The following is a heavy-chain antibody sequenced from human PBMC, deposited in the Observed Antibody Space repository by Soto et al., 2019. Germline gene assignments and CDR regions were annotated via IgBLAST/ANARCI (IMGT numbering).Heavy chain of an antibody. V-gene: IGHV1-3*01. J-gene: IGHJ4*02. CDR3: ARPKDYDDCLDL. CDR1: GYTFTNYA. Sequence: GASVKVSCKASGYTFTNYAMHWVRQAPGQRLEWMGWINAGNGNTKYSQKFQGRVTFTRDTSANTAYMELSSLISEDTAVYYCARPKDYDDCLDLWGQGTLVTVSS. D-gene: IGHD3-22*01. CDR2: INAGNGNT.